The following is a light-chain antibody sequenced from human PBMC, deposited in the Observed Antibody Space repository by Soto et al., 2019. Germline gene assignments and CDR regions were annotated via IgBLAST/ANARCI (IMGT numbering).Light chain of an antibody. CDR1: QSIITY. J-gene: IGKJ2*01. CDR2: GAS. Sequence: VLTQSPGTLSLSPGERATLSCRASQSIITYLAWYQQKPGQAPRLLIYGASYRAAGVPARFSGSGSGTDFTLTISSLEPEDFAVYYCQQRSNWPKTFGQGTKVDIK. CDR3: QQRSNWPKT. V-gene: IGKV3-11*01.